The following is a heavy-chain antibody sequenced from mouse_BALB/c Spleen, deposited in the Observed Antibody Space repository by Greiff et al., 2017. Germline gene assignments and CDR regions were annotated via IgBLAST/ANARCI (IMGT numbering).Heavy chain of an antibody. CDR2: ISYSGST. V-gene: IGHV3-2*02. D-gene: IGHD2-13*01. Sequence: EVQLQESGPGLVKPSQSLSLTCTVTGYSITSDYAWNWIRQFPGNKLEWMGYISYSGSTSYNPSLKSRISITRDTSKNQFFLQLNSVTTEDTATYYCARKDYFFAYWGQGTLVTVSA. J-gene: IGHJ3*01. CDR3: ARKDYFFAY. CDR1: GYSITSDYA.